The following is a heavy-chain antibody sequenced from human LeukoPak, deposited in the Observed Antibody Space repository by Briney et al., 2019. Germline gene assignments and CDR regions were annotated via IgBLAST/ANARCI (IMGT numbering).Heavy chain of an antibody. CDR2: ISGSGDKT. D-gene: IGHD6-13*01. Sequence: GGSPRLSCAASGFTFSNYAMSWVRQAPGKGLEWVSAISGSGDKTYYADSVKGRFTISRDNSKNTLYLQMNSLRAEDTAVYYCAKLGAAAAGTGMDVWGQGTTVTVSS. V-gene: IGHV3-23*01. J-gene: IGHJ6*02. CDR1: GFTFSNYA. CDR3: AKLGAAAAGTGMDV.